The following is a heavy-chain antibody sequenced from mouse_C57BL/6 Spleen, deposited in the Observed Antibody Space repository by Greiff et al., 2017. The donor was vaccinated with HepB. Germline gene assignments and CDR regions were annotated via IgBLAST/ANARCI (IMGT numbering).Heavy chain of an antibody. J-gene: IGHJ3*01. V-gene: IGHV1-55*01. CDR3: AREGGSSGYWFAY. CDR1: GYTFTSYW. CDR2: IYPGSGST. Sequence: VKLQQPGAELVKPGASVKMSCKASGYTFTSYWITWVKQRPGQGLEWIGDIYPGSGSTNYNEKFKSKATLTVDTSSSTAYMQLSSLTSEDSAVYYCAREGGSSGYWFAYWGQGTLVTVSA. D-gene: IGHD3-2*02.